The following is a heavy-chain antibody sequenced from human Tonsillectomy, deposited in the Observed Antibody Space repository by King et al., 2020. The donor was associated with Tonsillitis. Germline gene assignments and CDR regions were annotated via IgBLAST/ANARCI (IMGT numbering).Heavy chain of an antibody. CDR2: NNGGKGNT. Sequence: QLVQSGAEMKKPGAAVKVSCKASGYSVTTYAMHWVRQAPGQGLEWMGWNNGGKGNTQYSQKLQDRITMTMDTSASTAYIDLTRLTFDDTSVYYCLRGYWSSSWFFEFWGQGTLVTVLS. J-gene: IGHJ1*01. V-gene: IGHV1-3*01. D-gene: IGHD6-13*01. CDR1: GYSVTTYA. CDR3: LRGYWSSSWFFEF.